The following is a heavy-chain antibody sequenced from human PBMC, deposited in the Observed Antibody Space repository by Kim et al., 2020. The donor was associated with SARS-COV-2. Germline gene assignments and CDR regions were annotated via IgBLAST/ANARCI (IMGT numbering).Heavy chain of an antibody. J-gene: IGHJ6*02. V-gene: IGHV4-34*01. Sequence: SETLSLTCAVYGGSFSGYYWSWIRQPPGKGLEWIGEINHSGSTNYNPSLKSRVTISVDTSKNQFSLKLSSVTAADTAVYYCARAGVTPHYYYGMDVWGQGTTVTVSS. D-gene: IGHD2-21*02. CDR2: INHSGST. CDR3: ARAGVTPHYYYGMDV. CDR1: GGSFSGYY.